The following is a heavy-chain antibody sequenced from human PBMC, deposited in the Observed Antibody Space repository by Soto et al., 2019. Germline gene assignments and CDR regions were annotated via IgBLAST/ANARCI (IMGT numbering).Heavy chain of an antibody. CDR3: AKGPHRSPYFSSTSCYRDY. CDR1: GFTFSSYA. V-gene: IGHV3-23*01. Sequence: GGSLRLSCAASGFTFSSYAMSWVRQAPGKGLEWVSAISGSGGSTYYADSVKGRFTISRDNSKNTLYLQMNSLRAEDTAVYYCAKGPHRSPYFSSTSCYRDYWGQGTLVTVSS. J-gene: IGHJ4*02. CDR2: ISGSGGST. D-gene: IGHD2-2*01.